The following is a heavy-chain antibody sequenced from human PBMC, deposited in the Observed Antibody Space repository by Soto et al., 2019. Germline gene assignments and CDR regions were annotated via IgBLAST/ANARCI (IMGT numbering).Heavy chain of an antibody. CDR2: IYYSGST. Sequence: QLQLQESGPGLVKPSETLSLTCTVSGGSISSSSYYWGWIRQPPGKGLEWIGSIYYSGSTYYNPSLKSRVTLSVDTSQNQFSLQLSSVPAADTAVYYCASPTGNPVDYWGQGTLVTVSS. CDR3: ASPTGNPVDY. D-gene: IGHD6-13*01. CDR1: GGSISSSSYY. V-gene: IGHV4-39*01. J-gene: IGHJ4*02.